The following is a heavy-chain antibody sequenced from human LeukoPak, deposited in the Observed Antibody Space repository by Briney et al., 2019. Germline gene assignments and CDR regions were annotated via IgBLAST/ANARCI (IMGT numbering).Heavy chain of an antibody. J-gene: IGHJ3*02. V-gene: IGHV3-7*01. D-gene: IGHD3-22*01. Sequence: GGSLRLSCAASGFTFTNSWMTWVRQAPGKGLEWVATINPDGSDTYYVDSAKGRFTISRDNAKNSLYLQVNSLRAEDTAVYYCARDGTYYYDSSGYYSDAFDIWGQGTMVTVSS. CDR2: INPDGSDT. CDR1: GFTFTNSW. CDR3: ARDGTYYYDSSGYYSDAFDI.